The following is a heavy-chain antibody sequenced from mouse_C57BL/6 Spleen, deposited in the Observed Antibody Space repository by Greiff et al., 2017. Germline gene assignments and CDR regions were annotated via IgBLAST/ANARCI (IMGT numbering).Heavy chain of an antibody. J-gene: IGHJ4*01. Sequence: EVQGVESGGDLVKPGGSLKLSCAASGFTFSSYGMSWVRQTPDKRLAWVATISSGGSYTYYPDSVKGRFTISRDNAKNTLYLQMSSLKSEDTAMYYCSRHAYYSNYDAMDYWGQGTSVTVSS. V-gene: IGHV5-6*01. D-gene: IGHD2-5*01. CDR2: ISSGGSYT. CDR3: SRHAYYSNYDAMDY. CDR1: GFTFSSYG.